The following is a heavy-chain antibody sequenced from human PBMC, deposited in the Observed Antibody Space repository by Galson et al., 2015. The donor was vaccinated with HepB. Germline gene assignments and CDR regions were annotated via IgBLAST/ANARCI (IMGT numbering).Heavy chain of an antibody. Sequence: SLRLSCAASGFRISGYSMNWVRQAPGKGLEWLSNISGHRNTIYYTDAVKGRFTISRDNAKNSLFLQMNSLRVEDTAVYYCARERVMGWLQKSLGNLDPWGQGTLVTVSS. J-gene: IGHJ5*02. D-gene: IGHD5-24*01. CDR3: ARERVMGWLQKSLGNLDP. CDR2: ISGHRNTI. CDR1: GFRISGYS. V-gene: IGHV3-48*04.